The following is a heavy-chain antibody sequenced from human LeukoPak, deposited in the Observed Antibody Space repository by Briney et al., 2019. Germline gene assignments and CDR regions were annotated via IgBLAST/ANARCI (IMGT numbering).Heavy chain of an antibody. CDR1: GFTFSSYS. V-gene: IGHV3-21*01. CDR3: ARVEEAAFDY. Sequence: GGSLRLSCAASGFTFSSYSMNWVRQAPGKGLEWVSSISSSSSYIYYADSVKGRFTISRDNAKNSLYLQMNSLRAEDTAVYNCARVEEAAFDYWGQGTLVTVSS. D-gene: IGHD6-25*01. CDR2: ISSSSSYI. J-gene: IGHJ4*02.